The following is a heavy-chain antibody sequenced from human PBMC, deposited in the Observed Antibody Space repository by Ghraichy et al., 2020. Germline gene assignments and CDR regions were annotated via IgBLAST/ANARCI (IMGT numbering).Heavy chain of an antibody. J-gene: IGHJ6*02. CDR2: IIPILGIA. CDR3: ARISDGYNYYYYGMDV. D-gene: IGHD5-24*01. Sequence: SVNVSCKASGGTFSSYAISWVRQAPGQGLEWMGRIIPILGIANYAQKFQGRVTITADKSTSTAYMELSSLRSEDTAVYYCARISDGYNYYYYGMDVWGQGTTVTVSS. V-gene: IGHV1-69*04. CDR1: GGTFSSYA.